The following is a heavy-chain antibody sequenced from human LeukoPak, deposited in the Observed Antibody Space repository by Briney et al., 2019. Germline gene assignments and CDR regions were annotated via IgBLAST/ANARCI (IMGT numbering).Heavy chain of an antibody. J-gene: IGHJ4*02. CDR3: AKVYVAVAGRRGGYYFDY. Sequence: GGSLRLSCAASGFTFSSYGMHWVRQAPGKGLEWVAFIRYDGSNKYYADSVKGRFTISRDNSKNTLYLQMNSLRAEDTAVYYCAKVYVAVAGRRGGYYFDYWGQGTLVTVSS. CDR2: IRYDGSNK. V-gene: IGHV3-30*02. D-gene: IGHD6-19*01. CDR1: GFTFSSYG.